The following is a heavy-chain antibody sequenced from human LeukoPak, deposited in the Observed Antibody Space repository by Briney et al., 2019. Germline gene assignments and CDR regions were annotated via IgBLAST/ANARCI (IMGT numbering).Heavy chain of an antibody. CDR1: GFTFSSYS. V-gene: IGHV3-21*01. Sequence: PGGSLRLSCAASGFTFSSYSMNWVRQAPGKGLEWVSSISSSSSYIYYADSVKGRFTISRDNAKNSLYLQMSSLRAEDTAVYYCEVEGYCSSTSCHRGGFGGQGTLVTVSS. D-gene: IGHD2-2*01. CDR3: EVEGYCSSTSCHRGGF. J-gene: IGHJ4*02. CDR2: ISSSSSYI.